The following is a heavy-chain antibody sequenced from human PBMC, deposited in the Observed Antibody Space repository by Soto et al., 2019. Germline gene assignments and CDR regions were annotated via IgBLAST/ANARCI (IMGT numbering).Heavy chain of an antibody. CDR2: IYYSGST. J-gene: IGHJ4*02. D-gene: IGHD2-2*01. CDR1: GGSISSYY. CDR3: AMAGGYCSSTSCPLDY. V-gene: IGHV4-59*01. Sequence: SETLSLTCTVSGGSISSYYWSWIRQKPGKGLEWIGYIYYSGSTNYNPSLKSRVTISVDTSKNQFSLKLSSVTAADTAVYYCAMAGGYCSSTSCPLDYWGQGTLVTVSS.